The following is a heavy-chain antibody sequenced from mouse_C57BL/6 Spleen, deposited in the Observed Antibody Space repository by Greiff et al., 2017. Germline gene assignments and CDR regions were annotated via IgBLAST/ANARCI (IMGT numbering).Heavy chain of an antibody. CDR1: GFTFTDYN. D-gene: IGHD1-1*01. V-gene: IGHV1-18*01. CDR3: ARGDGSFAY. Sequence: VQLQQSGPELVKPGASVKIPCTASGFTFTDYNMDWVKQSPGKSLEWIGDINPNNGGTIYNQKFKGKATLTVDKSSSTAYMELRSLTSEDTAVYYCARGDGSFAYWGQGTLVTVSA. CDR2: INPNNGGT. J-gene: IGHJ3*01.